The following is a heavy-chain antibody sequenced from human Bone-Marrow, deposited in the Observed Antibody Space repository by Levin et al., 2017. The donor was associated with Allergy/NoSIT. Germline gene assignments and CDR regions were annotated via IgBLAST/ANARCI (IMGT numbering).Heavy chain of an antibody. CDR3: ARELGYCSSTSCLSFFRFDP. J-gene: IGHJ5*02. V-gene: IGHV1-18*01. CDR2: ISAYNGNT. CDR1: GYTFTSYG. D-gene: IGHD2-2*01. Sequence: ASVKVSCKASGYTFTSYGISWVRQAPGQGLEWMGWISAYNGNTNYAQKLQGRVTMTTDTSTSTAYMELRSLRSDDTAVYYCARELGYCSSTSCLSFFRFDPWGQGTLVTVSS.